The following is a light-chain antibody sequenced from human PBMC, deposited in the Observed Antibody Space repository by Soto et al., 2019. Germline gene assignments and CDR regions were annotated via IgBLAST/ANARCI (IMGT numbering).Light chain of an antibody. CDR2: DTY. CDR3: QQFHYWWT. V-gene: IGKV3-15*01. J-gene: IGKJ1*01. CDR1: QSVRSK. Sequence: EIVLTQSPASLSVSPGERATLSCRASQSVRSKVAWYQQKPGQAPSLVIYDTYIRATGIPARFSGSGFGTEFTLTISSLQPEDFAFYYCQQFHYWWTFGQGTKVDIK.